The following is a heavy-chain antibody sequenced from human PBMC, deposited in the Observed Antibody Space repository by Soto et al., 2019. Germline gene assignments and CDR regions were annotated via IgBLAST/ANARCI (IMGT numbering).Heavy chain of an antibody. V-gene: IGHV3-23*01. CDR1: HFAFNIDA. D-gene: IGHD1-20*01. CDR2: MSGSGSSI. CDR3: ARDNWNGAYYGLDV. Sequence: GGSLRLSCVASHFAFNIDAMTWVRQAPGKGLEWVSSMSGSGSSIYYADSVKGRFAITRDKSKKTLYLQMNSLIAEDMIVYWCARDNWNGAYYGLDVWGQGTTVTVSS. J-gene: IGHJ6*02.